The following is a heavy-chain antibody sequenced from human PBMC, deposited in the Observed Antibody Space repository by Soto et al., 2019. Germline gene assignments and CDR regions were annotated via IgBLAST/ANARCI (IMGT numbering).Heavy chain of an antibody. J-gene: IGHJ6*02. CDR1: GFTFSNAW. CDR2: IKSKTDGGTT. Sequence: GGSLILSCAASGFTFSNAWMNWVRQAPGKGLEWVGRIKSKTDGGTTDYAAPVKGRFTISRDDSKNTLYLQMNSLKTEDTAVYYCTTDRGAYYDFWSGYYKTSPYYGMDVWGQGTTVTVSS. D-gene: IGHD3-3*01. V-gene: IGHV3-15*07. CDR3: TTDRGAYYDFWSGYYKTSPYYGMDV.